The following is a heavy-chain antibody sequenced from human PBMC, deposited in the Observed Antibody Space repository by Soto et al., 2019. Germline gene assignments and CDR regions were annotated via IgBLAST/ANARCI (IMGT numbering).Heavy chain of an antibody. CDR3: AREGLTFGPGAVGGAFDI. J-gene: IGHJ3*02. CDR2: IIPIFGTI. V-gene: IGHV1-69*13. D-gene: IGHD2-2*01. CDR1: GGTFSSNA. Sequence: SVKVSCKASGGTFSSNAISWVRLAPGQGLEWMGGIIPIFGTINNAQKLQDRVTITADESANIVYMELSSLRSEDTAIYYCAREGLTFGPGAVGGAFDIWGQGTLVTVSS.